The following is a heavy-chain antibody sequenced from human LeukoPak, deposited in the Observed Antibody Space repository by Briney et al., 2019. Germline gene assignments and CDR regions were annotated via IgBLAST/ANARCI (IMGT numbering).Heavy chain of an antibody. Sequence: PSETLSLTCTVSGGSISSYYWSWIRQPPAKGLEWIGDIYYSGSTNYNPSLKSRVTISVDTSKNQFSLKLSSVTAADTAVYYCATGRWGSSWYRGFDPWGQGTLVTVSS. V-gene: IGHV4-59*08. J-gene: IGHJ5*02. CDR3: ATGRWGSSWYRGFDP. CDR2: IYYSGST. D-gene: IGHD6-13*01. CDR1: GGSISSYY.